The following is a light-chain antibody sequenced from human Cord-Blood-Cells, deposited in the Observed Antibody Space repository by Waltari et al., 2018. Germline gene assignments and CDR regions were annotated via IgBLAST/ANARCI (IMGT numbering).Light chain of an antibody. CDR1: SLRSYY. J-gene: IGLJ2*01. CDR3: NSRDSSGNHVV. Sequence: SSELTQDPAVSVALGQKVRITCQGDSLRSYYASWYQQKTGQAPVLVICGKNNRPSGIPDRFSGSRSGNTASLTIAGAQSEDEADYYCNSRDSSGNHVVFGGGTKLTVL. CDR2: GKN. V-gene: IGLV3-19*01.